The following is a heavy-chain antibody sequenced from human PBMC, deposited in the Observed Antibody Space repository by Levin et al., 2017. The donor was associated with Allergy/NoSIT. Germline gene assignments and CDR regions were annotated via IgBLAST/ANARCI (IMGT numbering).Heavy chain of an antibody. V-gene: IGHV5-51*01. J-gene: IGHJ4*02. CDR3: ARRDSDGSNSFDY. Sequence: SGGSLRLSCQASGYSFTSFWFGWVRQRPGKGLEWMGLIFPGDSDTRVSPSFRGLIIMSVDKSTSTAYLQWDSLKASDTATYYCARRDSDGSNSFDYWGQGTLVTVSS. CDR1: GYSFTSFW. CDR2: IFPGDSDT. D-gene: IGHD4-23*01.